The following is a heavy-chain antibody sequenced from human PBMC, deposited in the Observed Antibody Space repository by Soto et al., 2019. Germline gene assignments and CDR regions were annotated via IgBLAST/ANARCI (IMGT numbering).Heavy chain of an antibody. V-gene: IGHV2-5*02. CDR3: ARRLAVADTWDY. Sequence: QITLKESGPTLVNPTQTLTLTCTFSGFSLSTSGVAVGWIRQPPGKALEWLALIYWDDDKRYSPSRKSRLNISKDTSNTQVVLTITNMDPVDTATYYCARRLAVADTWDYWGQGTLVSVSS. J-gene: IGHJ4*02. D-gene: IGHD6-19*01. CDR1: GFSLSTSGVA. CDR2: IYWDDDK.